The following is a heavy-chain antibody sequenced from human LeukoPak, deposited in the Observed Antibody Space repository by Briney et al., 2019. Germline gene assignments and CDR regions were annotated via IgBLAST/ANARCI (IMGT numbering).Heavy chain of an antibody. CDR2: INHSGST. Sequence: SETLSLTCAVYGGSFSGYYWSWIRQPPGKGVEWIGEINHSGSTNYNPSLKSRVTISVDTSKNQFSLKLSSVTAADTAVYYCASAYGVTPPLQSFDYWGQGTLVTVSS. CDR3: ASAYGVTPPLQSFDY. V-gene: IGHV4-34*01. J-gene: IGHJ4*02. CDR1: GGSFSGYY. D-gene: IGHD3-16*01.